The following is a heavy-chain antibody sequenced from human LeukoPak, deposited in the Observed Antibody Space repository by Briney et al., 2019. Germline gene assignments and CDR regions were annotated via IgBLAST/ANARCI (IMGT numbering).Heavy chain of an antibody. CDR3: AREARLASAAGLDV. CDR1: GGSISGYY. D-gene: IGHD2-21*01. V-gene: IGHV4-4*07. J-gene: IGHJ6*02. CDR2: LYGSGSI. Sequence: PSETLSLTCTDSGGSISGYYWSWIRQPAGKGLEWIGRLYGSGSINYNPSLKSRLSLSGDTSKNQFSLKLSSVTAADTAVYYCAREARLASAAGLDVWGQGTMVTVSS.